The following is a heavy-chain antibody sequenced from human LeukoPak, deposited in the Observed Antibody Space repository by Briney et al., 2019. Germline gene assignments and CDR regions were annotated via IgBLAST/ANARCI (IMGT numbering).Heavy chain of an antibody. D-gene: IGHD1-26*01. CDR2: INTSGNT. J-gene: IGHJ4*02. CDR3: ARGERYSGSYYPPEFDY. V-gene: IGHV4-61*02. CDR1: GGSISSGSYY. Sequence: SQTLSLTCVSGGSISSGSYYWTWIRQPAGKGLEWIGRINTSGNTNYNPSLKSRVTISVDTSKNQFSLKLTSVTAAVTAVYYCARGERYSGSYYPPEFDYWGQGTLVTVSS.